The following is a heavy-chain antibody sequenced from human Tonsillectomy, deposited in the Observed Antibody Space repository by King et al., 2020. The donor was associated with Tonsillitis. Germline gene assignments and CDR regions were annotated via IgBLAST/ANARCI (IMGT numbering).Heavy chain of an antibody. Sequence: VQLVESGGDLVQPGGSLRLSCAASGFTFSDHYMDWVRQAPGKGLEWVGRTRNKANSYSTEYAASVKGRFTISRDDSKNSLYLQMNSLKTEDTAVYYCARARRDHAFDIWGQGTMVTVSS. CDR1: GFTFSDHY. V-gene: IGHV3-72*01. J-gene: IGHJ3*02. CDR3: ARARRDHAFDI. CDR2: TRNKANSYST.